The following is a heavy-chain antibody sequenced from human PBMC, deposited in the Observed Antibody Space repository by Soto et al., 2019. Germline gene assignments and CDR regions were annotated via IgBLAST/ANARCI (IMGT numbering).Heavy chain of an antibody. Sequence: SETLSVTCAVYGGSFSGYYWSWIRQPPWKGLEWIGEINHSGSTNYNPSLKSRVTISVDTSKNQFSLKPSSVTAADTAVYYCARGQRITIFGVIRGIFDYWGQGTLVTVSS. CDR3: ARGQRITIFGVIRGIFDY. CDR1: GGSFSGYY. V-gene: IGHV4-34*01. J-gene: IGHJ4*02. D-gene: IGHD3-3*01. CDR2: INHSGST.